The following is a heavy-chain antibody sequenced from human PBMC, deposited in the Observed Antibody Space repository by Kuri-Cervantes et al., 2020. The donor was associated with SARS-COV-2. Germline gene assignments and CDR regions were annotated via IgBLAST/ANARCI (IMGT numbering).Heavy chain of an antibody. Sequence: WGSLRLSCTVSGGSISSYYWSWIRQPPGKGLEWIGYIYYSGSTNYNPSLKSRVTISVDTSKNQFSLKLSSVSAADTAVYYCARQSDSVDYWGQGTLVTVSS. D-gene: IGHD2-15*01. CDR2: IYYSGST. J-gene: IGHJ4*02. CDR3: ARQSDSVDY. V-gene: IGHV4-59*08. CDR1: GGSISSYY.